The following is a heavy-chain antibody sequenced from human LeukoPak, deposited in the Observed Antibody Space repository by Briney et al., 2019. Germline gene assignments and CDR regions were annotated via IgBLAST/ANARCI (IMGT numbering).Heavy chain of an antibody. CDR3: ARGSEYDSSGYADY. Sequence: ASVKVSCKDSGYTFTGYYMHWVRQAPGQGLEWMGWINPNSGGTNYAQKFQGRVTMARDTSISTAYMELSRLRSDDTAVYYCARGSEYDSSGYADYWGQGTLVTVSS. CDR1: GYTFTGYY. D-gene: IGHD3-22*01. J-gene: IGHJ4*02. V-gene: IGHV1-2*02. CDR2: INPNSGGT.